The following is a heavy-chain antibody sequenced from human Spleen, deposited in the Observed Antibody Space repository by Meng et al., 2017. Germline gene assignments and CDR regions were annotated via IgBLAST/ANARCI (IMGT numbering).Heavy chain of an antibody. J-gene: IGHJ4*02. Sequence: QVQLVQSGAEVKKPGASVKVSCSASGYTFRNYGVTWVRQAPGQGLEWMGWISAYNGNTNYAQKFQDRVAMTTDTSTSTASMEVRSLRSDDTAVYYCARQGSIAAPGSIDHWGQGTLVTVSS. V-gene: IGHV1-18*04. CDR3: ARQGSIAAPGSIDH. D-gene: IGHD6-13*01. CDR2: ISAYNGNT. CDR1: GYTFRNYG.